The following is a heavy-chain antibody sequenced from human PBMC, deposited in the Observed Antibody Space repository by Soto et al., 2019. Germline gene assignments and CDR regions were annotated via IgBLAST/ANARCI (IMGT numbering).Heavy chain of an antibody. D-gene: IGHD2-15*01. CDR3: WRGGSTHGCSCLDV. V-gene: IGHV4-4*07. CDR1: GLTISAYF. CDR2: MATSGST. Sequence: SEALRLTCTASGLTISAYFMTWVRQPPGMRLEGIGPMATSGSTAYNPRLRSRLSLSLGVSTNSSPVVLTTITAADTATYFCWRGGSTHGCSCLDVWGQGTTVTVSS. J-gene: IGHJ6*02.